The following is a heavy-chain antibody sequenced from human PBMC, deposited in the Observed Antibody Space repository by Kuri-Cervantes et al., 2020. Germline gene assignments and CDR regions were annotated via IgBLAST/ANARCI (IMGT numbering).Heavy chain of an antibody. Sequence: SETLSLTCTVSGGSVTSGSYYWSWIRLPPGKGLEWIGYIYYSGSTKYNPSLKSRVTMSLDTSKNQFSLRLSSVTAADTAVYYCARDRRLVTPIDAFDIWGQGTMVTVSS. CDR2: IYYSGST. V-gene: IGHV4-61*01. D-gene: IGHD3-9*01. CDR1: GGSVTSGSYY. CDR3: ARDRRLVTPIDAFDI. J-gene: IGHJ3*02.